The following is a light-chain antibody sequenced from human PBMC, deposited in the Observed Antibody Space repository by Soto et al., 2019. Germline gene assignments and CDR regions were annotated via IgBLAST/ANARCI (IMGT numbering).Light chain of an antibody. J-gene: IGLJ3*02. V-gene: IGLV2-23*01. CDR1: NSDVGSYDL. Sequence: QSVLTQPASVSGSPGQTITISCTGTNSDVGSYDLVSWYQQYPGKAPKLMIYEGSERPSGVSNRFSGSKSGNTASLTISGLQAEDEADYYCYSYAGRSNWVFGGGTKLTVL. CDR2: EGS. CDR3: YSYAGRSNWV.